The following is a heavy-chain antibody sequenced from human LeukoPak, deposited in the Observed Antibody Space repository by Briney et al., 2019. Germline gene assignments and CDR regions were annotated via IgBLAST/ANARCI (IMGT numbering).Heavy chain of an antibody. V-gene: IGHV5-51*01. D-gene: IGHD3-16*01. CDR1: GYSFTSYW. J-gene: IGHJ3*02. CDR2: IYPGDSDT. Sequence: GESLKISCKGSGYSFTSYWIGWVRQMPGKGLEWMGIIYPGDSDTRYSPSFQGQVTISADKSISTAYLQWSSLKASDTAMYYCARAVSLGQGGLFPTFDIWGQGTMVTVSS. CDR3: ARAVSLGQGGLFPTFDI.